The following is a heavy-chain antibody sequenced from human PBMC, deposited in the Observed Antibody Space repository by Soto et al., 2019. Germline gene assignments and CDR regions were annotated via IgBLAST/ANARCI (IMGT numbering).Heavy chain of an antibody. V-gene: IGHV4-39*02. CDR3: ARNARSTAILQLSHYDIYV. J-gene: IGHJ6*03. CDR1: GGFISSTSYS. CDR2: IYDSGST. D-gene: IGHD1-1*01. Sequence: TLSLPCGVSGGFISSTSYSWVWIRQSPGKGLEWIGTIYDSGSTHYNPSLKSRVTISVDTSKNHFSLTLSSVTAADTAVYYCARNARSTAILQLSHYDIYVWGQGTTPTVS.